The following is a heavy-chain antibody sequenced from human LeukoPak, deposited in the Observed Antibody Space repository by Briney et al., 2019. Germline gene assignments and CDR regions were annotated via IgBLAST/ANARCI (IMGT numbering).Heavy chain of an antibody. J-gene: IGHJ4*02. CDR1: GYTLTELS. V-gene: IGHV1-24*01. D-gene: IGHD3-10*01. CDR3: ATDGPQYGDFDY. CDR2: FDPEDGET. Sequence: ASVKVSCKVSGYTLTELSMHWVRQAPGKGLEWMGGFDPEDGETIYAQKFQGRVTMTEDTSTDTAYMELSSLRSEDTAVYYCATDGPQYGDFDYWGQGTLVTVSS.